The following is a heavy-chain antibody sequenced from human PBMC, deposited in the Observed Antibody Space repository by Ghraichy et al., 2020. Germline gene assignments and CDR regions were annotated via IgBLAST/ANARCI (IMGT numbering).Heavy chain of an antibody. CDR1: GFTFSDYA. CDR3: ARDITGGSHAIYMEV. CDR2: ISWKYST. J-gene: IGHJ6*03. Sequence: GGSLRLSCAASGFTFSDYAMHWVRRAPGKGLEWISVISWKYSTYYADSVRGRFTISRDNSENSLYLQMNSLGPEDSAVYYCARDITGGSHAIYMEVWGKGTTVTVSS. D-gene: IGHD1-26*01. V-gene: IGHV3-43D*04.